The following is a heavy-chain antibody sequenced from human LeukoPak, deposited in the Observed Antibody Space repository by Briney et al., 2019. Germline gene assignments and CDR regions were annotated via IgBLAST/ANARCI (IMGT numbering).Heavy chain of an antibody. J-gene: IGHJ6*02. CDR1: GGTFSSYA. Sequence: ASVKVSCKASGGTFSSYAISWVRQAPGQGLEWMGRIIPILGIANYAQKFQGGVTITADKSTSTAYMELSSLRSEDTAVYYCARSTTVAQYYYYGMDVWGQGTTVTVSS. CDR3: ARSTTVAQYYYYGMDV. V-gene: IGHV1-69*04. CDR2: IIPILGIA. D-gene: IGHD4-23*01.